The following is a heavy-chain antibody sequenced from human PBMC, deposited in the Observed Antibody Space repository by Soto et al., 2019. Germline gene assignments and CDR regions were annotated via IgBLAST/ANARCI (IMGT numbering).Heavy chain of an antibody. CDR3: ARSQVGRTLDV. CDR2: INPSGGST. D-gene: IGHD1-26*01. CDR1: RYTFTNFY. J-gene: IGHJ6*04. Sequence: ASVKVSCKASRYTFTNFYIHWLRQAPGQGLEWMGIINPSGGSTTYPQKLQGRVTMTRDTSTSTVHMELITLRSEDTAVYYCARSQVGRTLDVWGTCTKVTVSS. V-gene: IGHV1-46*01.